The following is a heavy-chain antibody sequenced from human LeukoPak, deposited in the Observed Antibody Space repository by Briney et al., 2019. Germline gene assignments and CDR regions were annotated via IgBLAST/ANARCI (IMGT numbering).Heavy chain of an antibody. V-gene: IGHV3-20*04. D-gene: IGHD6-19*01. CDR1: GFRFDDHG. Sequence: GGSLRLSCAASGFRFDDHGMSWVRQAPGKGLEWVSGINWNGGSTGYADSVKGRFTISRDNAKNSLYLQMNGLRAEDTVLYYCAGGDRNGWYFYYRGQGILVTVSS. CDR2: INWNGGST. CDR3: AGGDRNGWYFYY. J-gene: IGHJ4*02.